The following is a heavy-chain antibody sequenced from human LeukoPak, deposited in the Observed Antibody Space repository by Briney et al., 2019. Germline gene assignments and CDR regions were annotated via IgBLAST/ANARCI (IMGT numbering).Heavy chain of an antibody. CDR2: FDPEDGET. D-gene: IGHD3-10*01. Sequence: GASVKVSCKVSGYTLTELSMHWVRQAPGKGLEWMGGFDPEDGETIYAQKFQGRVTMTEDTSTDTAYMELSSLRSEDTAVYYCASKLWFGELLGWFDPWGQGTLVTVSS. CDR3: ASKLWFGELLGWFDP. V-gene: IGHV1-24*01. J-gene: IGHJ5*02. CDR1: GYTLTELS.